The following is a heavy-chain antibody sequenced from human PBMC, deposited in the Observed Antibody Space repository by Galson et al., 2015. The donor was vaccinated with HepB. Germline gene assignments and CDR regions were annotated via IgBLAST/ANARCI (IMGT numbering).Heavy chain of an antibody. V-gene: IGHV1-69*13. Sequence: SVKVSCKASGGTFSSYAISWVRQAPGQGLEWMGGIIPIFGTANYAQKFQGRVTITADESTSTAYMELSSLRSEDSAVYYCARGVVVVRAAILGWFDPWGQGTLVTVSS. J-gene: IGHJ5*02. D-gene: IGHD2-2*01. CDR3: ARGVVVVRAAILGWFDP. CDR1: GGTFSSYA. CDR2: IIPIFGTA.